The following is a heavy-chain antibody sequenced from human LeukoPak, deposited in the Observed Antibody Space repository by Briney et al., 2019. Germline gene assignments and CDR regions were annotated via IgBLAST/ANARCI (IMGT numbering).Heavy chain of an antibody. CDR1: GGSISSYY. V-gene: IGHV4-59*01. Sequence: SETPSLTCTVSGGSISSYYWSWLRQPPGKGLEWIGYIYYSGSTNYNPSLKSRVTISVDTSKNQFSLKLSSVTAADTAVYYCARGPPRTYYFDYWGQGTLVTVSS. J-gene: IGHJ4*02. CDR2: IYYSGST. D-gene: IGHD1-1*01. CDR3: ARGPPRTYYFDY.